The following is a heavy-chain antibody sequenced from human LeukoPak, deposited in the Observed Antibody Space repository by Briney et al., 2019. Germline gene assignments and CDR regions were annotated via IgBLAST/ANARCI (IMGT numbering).Heavy chain of an antibody. D-gene: IGHD5-18*01. CDR1: GYTFTIYD. J-gene: IGHJ4*02. V-gene: IGHV1-8*01. CDR3: ARGLLGTAMVLFDY. CDR2: MNPNSGNT. Sequence: ASVKVSCTASGYTFTIYDINWVRQATGQGLEWMGWMNPNSGNTGSAQKFQGRVTMTRKTSISTAYMELSSLRSEDTAVYYCARGLLGTAMVLFDYWGQGTLVTVSS.